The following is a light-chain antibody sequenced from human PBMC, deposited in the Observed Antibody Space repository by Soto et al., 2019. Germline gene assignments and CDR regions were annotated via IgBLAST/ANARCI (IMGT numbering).Light chain of an antibody. CDR2: INN. J-gene: IGLJ3*02. CDR3: AAWDDSLNGWV. CDR1: SSNIGSNS. Sequence: QSVLTQPPSASGTPGQRVTISCSGSSSNIGSNSVNWFLHFPGTAPKLLIYINNQRPSGVPDRFSGSKSDTSASLAITGLQSEDEAYYYCAAWDDSLNGWVFGGGTKLTVL. V-gene: IGLV1-44*01.